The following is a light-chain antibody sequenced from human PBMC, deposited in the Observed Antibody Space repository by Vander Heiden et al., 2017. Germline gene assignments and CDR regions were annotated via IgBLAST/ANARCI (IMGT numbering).Light chain of an antibody. V-gene: IGLV2-14*03. Sequence: QSAPTQPASVSGSPGKSITISCTGTSSDVGGYNCVSWYQQHPGKAPKLMIFDVSNRPSGVSNRFSGSKSGYTASLTISGLQAEDEADYYCSSCTSGNTFVFGTGTKVTV. CDR1: SSDVGGYNC. CDR3: SSCTSGNTFV. J-gene: IGLJ1*01. CDR2: DVS.